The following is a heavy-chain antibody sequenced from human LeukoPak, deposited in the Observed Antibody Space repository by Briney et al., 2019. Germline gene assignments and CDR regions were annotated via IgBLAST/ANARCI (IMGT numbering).Heavy chain of an antibody. Sequence: PGGSLRLSCAASGFTFSDSAIHWVRQASGKGLEWVGRIRGKGFSDQPAYAASVKDRLTISRDDSESTAYLQMNSLKAEDTAVYYCTVPQSGGSWFDPWGPGTQVTVSS. CDR3: TVPQSGGSWFDP. D-gene: IGHD3-16*01. J-gene: IGHJ5*02. CDR2: IRGKGFSDQP. CDR1: GFTFSDSA. V-gene: IGHV3-73*01.